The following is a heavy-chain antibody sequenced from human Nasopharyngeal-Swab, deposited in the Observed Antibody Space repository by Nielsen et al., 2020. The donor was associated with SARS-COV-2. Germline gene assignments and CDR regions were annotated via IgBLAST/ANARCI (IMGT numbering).Heavy chain of an antibody. CDR2: ISAYNGNT. Sequence: ASVKVSCKASGYTFTSYGISWVRQAPGQGLEWMGWISAYNGNTSYAQKLQGRVTMTADTSTSTAYMELRSLRSDDTAVHYCARVGAMVRGVIIPNPIDYWGQGTLVTVSS. D-gene: IGHD3-10*01. J-gene: IGHJ4*02. CDR3: ARVGAMVRGVIIPNPIDY. CDR1: GYTFTSYG. V-gene: IGHV1-18*01.